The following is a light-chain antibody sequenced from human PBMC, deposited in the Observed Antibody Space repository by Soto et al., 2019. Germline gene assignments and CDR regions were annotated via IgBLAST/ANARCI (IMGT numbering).Light chain of an antibody. CDR2: GTS. CDR3: QQYKNWPRT. Sequence: EIVITQSPATLSVSPGEGATLSCRASLSVSSNLAWYQQKPGQAPRLLIYGTSTRATGIPARFSGSGSGTEFTLTISSLQSEDFAVYYCQQYKNWPRTFGQGTKVDIK. V-gene: IGKV3-15*01. CDR1: LSVSSN. J-gene: IGKJ1*01.